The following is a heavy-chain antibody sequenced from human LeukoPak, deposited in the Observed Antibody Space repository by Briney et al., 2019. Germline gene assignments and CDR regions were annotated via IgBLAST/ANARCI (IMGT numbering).Heavy chain of an antibody. J-gene: IGHJ4*02. CDR2: LDTSGNT. CDR1: DDSLSRYY. CDR3: ARDRYYYDSSGYYIFDY. Sequence: PSETLSLTCTVSDDSLSRYYWSWVRQPAGKGLEWIGRLDTSGNTHYNPSLKSRVTMSVDTSRNQFSLRLTSVTAADTAVYYCARDRYYYDSSGYYIFDYWGQGTLVTVSS. V-gene: IGHV4-4*07. D-gene: IGHD3-22*01.